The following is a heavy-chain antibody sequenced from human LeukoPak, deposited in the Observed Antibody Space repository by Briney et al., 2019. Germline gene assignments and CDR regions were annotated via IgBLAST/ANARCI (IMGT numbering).Heavy chain of an antibody. J-gene: IGHJ6*03. CDR3: AGSTYYYYYMDV. D-gene: IGHD5/OR15-5a*01. V-gene: IGHV3-21*01. Sequence: GGSLRLSCEASGFTFINYAMNWVRQAPGKGLEWVSSISGSSGYIDYGDSVKGRFTISRDNAKNSLYLQMNSLRAEDTAVYYCAGSTYYYYYMDVWGKGTTVTVSS. CDR2: ISGSSGYI. CDR1: GFTFINYA.